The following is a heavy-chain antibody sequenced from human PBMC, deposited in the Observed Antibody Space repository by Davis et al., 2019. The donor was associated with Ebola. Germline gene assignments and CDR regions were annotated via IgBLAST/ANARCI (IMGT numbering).Heavy chain of an antibody. V-gene: IGHV3-23*01. CDR3: AREGYCSSTSCRYGGPNWFDP. CDR2: ISGSGGST. Sequence: PGGSLRLSCAASGFTFSSYAMSWVRQAPGKGLEWVSAISGSGGSTYYADSVKGRFTISRDNAKNSLYLQMNSLRDEDTAVYYCAREGYCSSTSCRYGGPNWFDPWGQGTLVTVSS. J-gene: IGHJ5*02. CDR1: GFTFSSYA. D-gene: IGHD2-2*01.